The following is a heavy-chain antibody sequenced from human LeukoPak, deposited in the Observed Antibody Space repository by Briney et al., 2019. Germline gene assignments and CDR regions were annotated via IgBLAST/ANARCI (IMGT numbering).Heavy chain of an antibody. CDR2: IRYGGSNK. D-gene: IGHD6-19*01. CDR3: AKDRGSGWYGRYFQH. CDR1: GFTFSSYG. J-gene: IGHJ1*01. V-gene: IGHV3-30*02. Sequence: GGSLRLSCAASGFTFSSYGMHWVRQAPGKGLEWVAFIRYGGSNKYYADSVKGRFTISRDNSKNTLYLQMNSLRAEDTAVYYCAKDRGSGWYGRYFQHWGQGTLVTVSS.